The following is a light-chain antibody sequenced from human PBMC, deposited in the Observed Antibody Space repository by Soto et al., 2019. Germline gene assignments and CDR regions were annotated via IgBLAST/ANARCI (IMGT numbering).Light chain of an antibody. CDR2: GAS. CDR3: QRYCGSPPPYT. Sequence: EIVLTQSPGTLSLSPGERATLSCRASQSVSNSYLAWYQQKPGQPPRLLIYGASSRATGIPDRFSGSGSGTDFTLTISRLEPEDFAVYYCQRYCGSPPPYTFGQGTKLEIK. CDR1: QSVSNSY. V-gene: IGKV3-20*01. J-gene: IGKJ2*01.